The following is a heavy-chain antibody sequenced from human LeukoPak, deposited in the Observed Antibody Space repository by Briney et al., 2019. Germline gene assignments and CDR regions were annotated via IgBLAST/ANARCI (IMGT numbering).Heavy chain of an antibody. CDR2: ISGSGGST. Sequence: GGSLRLSCAASGFTFSSYGMSWVCQAPGKGLEWVSAISGSGGSTYYADSVKGRFTISRDNSKNTLYLQMNSLRAEDTAVYYCAKDSRRTREAFDYWGQGTLVTVSS. CDR1: GFTFSSYG. CDR3: AKDSRRTREAFDY. D-gene: IGHD1-14*01. J-gene: IGHJ4*02. V-gene: IGHV3-23*01.